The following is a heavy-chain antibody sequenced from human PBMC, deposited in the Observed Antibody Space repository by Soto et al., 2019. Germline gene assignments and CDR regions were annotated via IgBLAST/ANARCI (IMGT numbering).Heavy chain of an antibody. CDR2: ISYDGSNK. CDR3: ARYGHPGYFDY. J-gene: IGHJ4*02. V-gene: IGHV3-30-3*01. D-gene: IGHD4-17*01. Sequence: QVQLVESGGGVVQPGRSLRLSCAASGFTFSSYAMHWVRQAPGKGLEWVAVISYDGSNKYYADSVKGRFTISRDNSKNTLYLQMNSLRAEDTAVYYCARYGHPGYFDYWGQGTLVTVSS. CDR1: GFTFSSYA.